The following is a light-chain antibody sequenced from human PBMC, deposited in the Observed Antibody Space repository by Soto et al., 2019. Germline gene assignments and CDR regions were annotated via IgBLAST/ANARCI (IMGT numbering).Light chain of an antibody. Sequence: EIVLTQSPGTLSLSPGERATLSCRASQSVSSYLAWYQQKPGQAPRLLIYDASNRATGIPARFSGSGSGTELTLTISSLQSEDFAVYYCQQYNTWPPKTFGQGTKVDIK. V-gene: IGKV3-15*01. CDR3: QQYNTWPPKT. CDR1: QSVSSY. J-gene: IGKJ1*01. CDR2: DAS.